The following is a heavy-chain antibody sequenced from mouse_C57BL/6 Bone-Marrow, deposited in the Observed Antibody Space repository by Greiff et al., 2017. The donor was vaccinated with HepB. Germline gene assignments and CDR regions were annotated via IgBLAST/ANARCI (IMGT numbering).Heavy chain of an antibody. CDR2: IHPNSGST. CDR3: ARPFYYYGSSYRAWFDY. V-gene: IGHV1-64*01. Sequence: QVQLQQPGAELVKPGASVKLSCKASGYTFTSYWMHWVKQRPGQGLEWIGMIHPNSGSTNYNEKFKSKATLTVDKSSSTAYLQLSSLTSEDSAVYYCARPFYYYGSSYRAWFDYWGQGTTLTVSS. J-gene: IGHJ2*01. CDR1: GYTFTSYW. D-gene: IGHD1-1*01.